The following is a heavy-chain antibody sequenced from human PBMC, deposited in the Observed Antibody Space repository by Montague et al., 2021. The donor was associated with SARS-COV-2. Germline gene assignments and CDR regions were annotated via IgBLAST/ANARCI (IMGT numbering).Heavy chain of an antibody. V-gene: IGHV4-34*01. CDR2: ILLVGRT. D-gene: IGHD3-9*01. Sequence: SETLSLTCAVYGGSFNGKYWAWFRQPPGKGLEWIGEILLVGRTNYTPSLESRVTTSRDSSSDPFSLRLTSVTAADTALYYCTRGTFDWDQDWGQGALVTVSA. J-gene: IGHJ4*02. CDR1: GGSFNGKY. CDR3: TRGTFDWDQD.